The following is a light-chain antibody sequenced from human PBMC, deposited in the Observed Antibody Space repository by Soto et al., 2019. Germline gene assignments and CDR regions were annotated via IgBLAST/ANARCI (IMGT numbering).Light chain of an antibody. CDR3: LLVSGSVWV. CDR2: STS. Sequence: QSVVTQEPSLTVSPGGTVTLTCAASTGAVTSGYYPNWFQQKPGQAPRSLIYSTSDKQSWTPARFSGSLLGGKAALTVSGVQPEDEAEYYCLLVSGSVWVFGGGTKLTVL. CDR1: TGAVTSGYY. J-gene: IGLJ3*02. V-gene: IGLV7-43*01.